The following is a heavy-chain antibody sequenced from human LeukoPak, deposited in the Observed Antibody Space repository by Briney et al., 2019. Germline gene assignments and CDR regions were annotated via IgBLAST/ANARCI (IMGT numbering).Heavy chain of an antibody. CDR2: ILDRGST. Sequence: SETLSLTCTVSDDSIRTNHYYWGWIRQPPGKGLEWIGRILDRGSTYYNPSLKSRVTISVDTSRNQFSLNLRSATAADTAVYYCARSLSGLLAYFDLWGRGTLVTVSS. V-gene: IGHV4-39*07. CDR3: ARSLSGLLAYFDL. CDR1: DDSIRTNHYY. J-gene: IGHJ2*01. D-gene: IGHD1-26*01.